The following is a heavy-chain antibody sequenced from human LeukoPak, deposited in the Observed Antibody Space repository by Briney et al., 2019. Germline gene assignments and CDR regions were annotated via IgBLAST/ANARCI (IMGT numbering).Heavy chain of an antibody. J-gene: IGHJ4*02. CDR2: INRSGST. CDR1: GGSLSYYY. V-gene: IGHV4-34*01. D-gene: IGHD2-21*02. Sequence: SETLSLTCAVYGGSLSYYYWSWIRQSPEKGLEWIGEINRSGSTNSNPSLKSRVTISVDTSKNQFSLKLSSVTAADTAVYYCARGGFYCGDDCYVDYWGQGTLVTVSS. CDR3: ARGGFYCGDDCYVDY.